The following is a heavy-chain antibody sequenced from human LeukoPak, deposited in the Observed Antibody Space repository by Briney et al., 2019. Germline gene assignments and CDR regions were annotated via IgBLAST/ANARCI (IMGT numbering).Heavy chain of an antibody. J-gene: IGHJ4*02. D-gene: IGHD3-9*01. CDR1: GGTFSSYA. CDR3: ARDLYHFDWTFDY. V-gene: IGHV1-69*05. CDR2: IIPIFGTA. Sequence: SVKVSCKASGGTFSSYAISWVRQAPGQGLEWMGGIIPIFGTANYAQKFQGRVTITTDESTRTAYMELSSLRSEDTAVYYCARDLYHFDWTFDYWGQGTLVTVSS.